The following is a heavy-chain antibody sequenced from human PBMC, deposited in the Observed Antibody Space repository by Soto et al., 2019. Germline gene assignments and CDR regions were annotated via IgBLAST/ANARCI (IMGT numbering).Heavy chain of an antibody. D-gene: IGHD3-22*01. CDR3: ARGPIVGTTGGYYYGMDV. J-gene: IGHJ6*02. CDR1: GGTFSSYA. CDR2: IIPIFGTA. V-gene: IGHV1-69*12. Sequence: QVQLVQSGAEVKKPGSSVKVSCKASGGTFSSYAISWVRQAPGQGLEWMGGIIPIFGTANYAQKFQGRVTITADEVTSTAYMELSSLRSEDTAVYYCARGPIVGTTGGYYYGMDVWGQGTTVTVSS.